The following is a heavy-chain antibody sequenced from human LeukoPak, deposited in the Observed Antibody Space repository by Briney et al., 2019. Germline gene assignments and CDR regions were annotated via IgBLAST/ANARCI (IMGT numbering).Heavy chain of an antibody. J-gene: IGHJ4*02. D-gene: IGHD3-22*01. CDR1: GYTFTSYY. CDR3: ASPNYYDSSGYYSFDY. CDR2: INPSGGST. V-gene: IGHV1-46*01. Sequence: GASVKVSCKASGYTFTSYYMHWVRQAPGQGLEWMGIINPSGGSTSYAQKFQGRVTITADESTSTAYMELSSLRSEDTAVYYCASPNYYDSSGYYSFDYWGQGTLVTVSS.